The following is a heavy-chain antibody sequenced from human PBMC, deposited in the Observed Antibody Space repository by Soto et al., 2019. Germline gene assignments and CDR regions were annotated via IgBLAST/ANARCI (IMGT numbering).Heavy chain of an antibody. CDR2: IYSGGST. CDR3: ARGGGLYSSAFIDY. Sequence: EVQLVESGGGLIQPGGSLRLSCAASGFTVSSNYMSWVRQAPGKGLEWVSVIYSGGSTYYADSVKGRLTISRDNSKNTLYLQMNSLGAEDTAVYYCARGGGLYSSAFIDYWGQGTLVTVSS. J-gene: IGHJ4*02. V-gene: IGHV3-53*01. D-gene: IGHD6-19*01. CDR1: GFTVSSNY.